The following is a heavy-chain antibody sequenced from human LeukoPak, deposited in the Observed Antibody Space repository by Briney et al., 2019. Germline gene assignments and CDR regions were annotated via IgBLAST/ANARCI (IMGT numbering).Heavy chain of an antibody. D-gene: IGHD6-6*01. V-gene: IGHV4-34*01. CDR2: INHSGST. J-gene: IGHJ5*02. Sequence: SETLSLTCAVYGGSFSGYYWSWIRQPPGKGLEWIGEINHSGSTNYNPSLKSRVTISVGTSKNQFSLNLTSVNAADTAVYYCARVMAARREDLNWFDPWGQGTLVTVSS. CDR1: GGSFSGYY. CDR3: ARVMAARREDLNWFDP.